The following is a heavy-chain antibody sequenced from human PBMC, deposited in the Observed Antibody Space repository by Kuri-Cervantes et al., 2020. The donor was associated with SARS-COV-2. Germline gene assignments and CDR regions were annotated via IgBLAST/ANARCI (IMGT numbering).Heavy chain of an antibody. V-gene: IGHV4-61*01. D-gene: IGHD3-16*01. CDR1: GGSVSSGSYY. CDR2: IYTSGST. J-gene: IGHJ4*02. CDR3: ARVLVWGAFDY. Sequence: SETLSLTCTVSGGSVSSGSYYWSWIRQPPGKGLEWIGRIYTSGSTNYNPSLKSRVTMSVDTSKNQFCLKLSSVTAADTAVYYCARVLVWGAFDYWGQGTLVTVSS.